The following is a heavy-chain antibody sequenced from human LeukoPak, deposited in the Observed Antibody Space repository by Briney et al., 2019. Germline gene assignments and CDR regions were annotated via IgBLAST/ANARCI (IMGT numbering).Heavy chain of an antibody. D-gene: IGHD6-19*01. V-gene: IGHV3-21*01. CDR2: ISSGGRYV. CDR3: TRDVRDEYSSGWYPIGY. CDR1: GFALSSNY. J-gene: IGHJ4*02. Sequence: GGSLRLSCAASGFALSSNYVGWVRQAPGKGLHWVSSISSGGRYVYYADSVKGRFTISRDNAKNSLYLQMNSLRAEDTAVYYCTRDVRDEYSSGWYPIGYWGQGTLVTVSS.